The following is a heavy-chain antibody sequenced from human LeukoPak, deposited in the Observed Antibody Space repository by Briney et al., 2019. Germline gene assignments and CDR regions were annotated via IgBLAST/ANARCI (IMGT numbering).Heavy chain of an antibody. CDR3: ARVETNPPNSASRYSSSWYVGGYFDY. CDR1: GYTFTGYY. Sequence: GASVKVSCKASGYTFTGYYMHWVRQAPGQGLEWMGWINPNSGGTNYAQKFQGRVTMTRDTSISTAYMELSRLRSDDTAVYYCARVETNPPNSASRYSSSWYVGGYFDYWGQGTLVTVSS. CDR2: INPNSGGT. J-gene: IGHJ4*02. V-gene: IGHV1-2*02. D-gene: IGHD6-13*01.